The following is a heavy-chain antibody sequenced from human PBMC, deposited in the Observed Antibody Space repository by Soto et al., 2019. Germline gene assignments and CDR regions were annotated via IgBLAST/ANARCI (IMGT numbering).Heavy chain of an antibody. CDR3: AKVGELAVGGIDY. Sequence: EVQLLESGGGLVQPGGSLRLSCAASGFTFSSYAMSWVRQAPGKGLEWVSRISDTGGSTYYADSVKGRFTISRDSSKNTLYLQMNSLRADDTAIYYCAKVGELAVGGIDYWGQGTLVTVSS. CDR2: ISDTGGST. V-gene: IGHV3-23*01. D-gene: IGHD2-15*01. J-gene: IGHJ4*02. CDR1: GFTFSSYA.